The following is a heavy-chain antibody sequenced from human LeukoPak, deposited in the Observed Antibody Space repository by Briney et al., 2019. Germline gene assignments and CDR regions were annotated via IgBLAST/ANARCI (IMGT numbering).Heavy chain of an antibody. Sequence: SETLSLPCTVSGGSISSSSYYWGWIRQPPGKGLEWIGSIYYSGSTYYNPSLKSRVTISVDTSKNQFSLKLSSVTAADTAVYYCASSSWRDYFDYWGQGTLVTVSS. CDR2: IYYSGST. D-gene: IGHD5-12*01. V-gene: IGHV4-39*01. CDR3: ASSSWRDYFDY. J-gene: IGHJ4*02. CDR1: GGSISSSSYY.